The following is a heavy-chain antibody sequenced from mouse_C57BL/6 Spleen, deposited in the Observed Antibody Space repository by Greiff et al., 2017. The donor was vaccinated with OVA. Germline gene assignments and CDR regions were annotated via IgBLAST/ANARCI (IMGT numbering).Heavy chain of an antibody. D-gene: IGHD1-1*01. Sequence: VQLQQPGAELVMPGASVKLSCKASGYTFTSYWMHWVKQRPGQGLEWIGEIDPSDSYTNYNQKFKGKSTLTVDKSSSTAYMQRSSLTSEDSAVYYCARSGSKLDYWGQGTTLTVSS. V-gene: IGHV1-69*01. J-gene: IGHJ2*01. CDR3: ARSGSKLDY. CDR2: IDPSDSYT. CDR1: GYTFTSYW.